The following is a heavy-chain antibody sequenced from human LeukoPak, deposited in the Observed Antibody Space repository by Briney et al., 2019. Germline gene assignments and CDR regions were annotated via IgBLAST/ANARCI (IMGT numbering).Heavy chain of an antibody. D-gene: IGHD3-3*01. J-gene: IGHJ4*02. V-gene: IGHV1-69*13. Sequence: SVKVSCKASGGTFSSYAISWVRQAPGRGLEWMGGIIPIFGTANYAQKFQGRVTITADESTSTAYMELSSLRSEDTAVYYCARTLYYDFWSGYQRISLYFDYWGQGTLVTVSS. CDR1: GGTFSSYA. CDR3: ARTLYYDFWSGYQRISLYFDY. CDR2: IIPIFGTA.